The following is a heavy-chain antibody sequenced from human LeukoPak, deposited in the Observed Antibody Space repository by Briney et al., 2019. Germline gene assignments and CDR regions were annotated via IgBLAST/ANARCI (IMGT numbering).Heavy chain of an antibody. J-gene: IGHJ4*02. Sequence: GGSLRLSCAASGFTFSSYGMHWVRQAPGKGLEWVAFIRYDGSNKYYADSVKGRFTISRDNSKNTLYLQMNSLRAEDTAVYYCVKDSRDSSGWHIFDYWGQGTLVTVSS. CDR3: VKDSRDSSGWHIFDY. CDR1: GFTFSSYG. CDR2: IRYDGSNK. V-gene: IGHV3-30*02. D-gene: IGHD6-19*01.